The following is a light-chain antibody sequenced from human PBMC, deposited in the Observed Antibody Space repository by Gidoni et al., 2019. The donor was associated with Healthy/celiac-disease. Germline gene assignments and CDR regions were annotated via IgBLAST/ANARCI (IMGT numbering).Light chain of an antibody. Sequence: EIVLTQSPATLSLSPGERSTLSCRASQSVSSFLAWYQQKPGQAPRLLLFDASNRATGIPARFSGSGSGTDFTLTISSLEPEDFAVYYCQQRSNWLITFGPGTKVDIK. CDR2: DAS. CDR1: QSVSSF. J-gene: IGKJ3*01. CDR3: QQRSNWLIT. V-gene: IGKV3-11*01.